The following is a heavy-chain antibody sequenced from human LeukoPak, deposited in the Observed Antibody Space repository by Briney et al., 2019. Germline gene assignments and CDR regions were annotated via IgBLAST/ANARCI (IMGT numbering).Heavy chain of an antibody. J-gene: IGHJ4*02. CDR3: ARDLYGDYFDY. V-gene: IGHV1-3*01. CDR1: GYTFSRYG. Sequence: ASVKVSCKASGYTFSRYGMHWVRQAPGQRLEWMGWINAGNENTKYSQKFQGRVSITRDTSASTAYMELSSLTSEDTAVYHCARDLYGDYFDYWGQGTLVTVSS. D-gene: IGHD3-16*01. CDR2: INAGNENT.